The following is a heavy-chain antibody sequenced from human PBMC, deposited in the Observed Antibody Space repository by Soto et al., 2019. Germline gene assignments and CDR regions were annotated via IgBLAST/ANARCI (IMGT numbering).Heavy chain of an antibody. J-gene: IGHJ4*02. Sequence: GSLRLSCAASGFTFSSYAMHWVRQAPGKGLEWVAVISYDGSNKYYADSVKGRFTISRDNSKNTLYLQMNSLRAEDTAVYYCARDLKRLVPEGFDYRGQGTLVTVSS. CDR1: GFTFSSYA. V-gene: IGHV3-30-3*01. CDR2: ISYDGSNK. D-gene: IGHD6-13*01. CDR3: ARDLKRLVPEGFDY.